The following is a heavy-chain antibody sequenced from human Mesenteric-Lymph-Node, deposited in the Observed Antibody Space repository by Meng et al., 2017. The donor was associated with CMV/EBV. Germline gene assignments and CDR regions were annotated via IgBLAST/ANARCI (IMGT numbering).Heavy chain of an antibody. J-gene: IGHJ4*02. CDR1: GYTFTGYY. CDR2: INPNSGGT. CDR3: ASELTGGSGCDY. V-gene: IGHV1-2*06. D-gene: IGHD7-27*01. Sequence: SGKASGYTFTGYYMHWMRQAPGQELEWRGRINPNSGGTNYAQNVQGRVAMTRDTSISTAYMELNRLRSDDTAVYYCASELTGGSGCDYWGQGTLVTVSS.